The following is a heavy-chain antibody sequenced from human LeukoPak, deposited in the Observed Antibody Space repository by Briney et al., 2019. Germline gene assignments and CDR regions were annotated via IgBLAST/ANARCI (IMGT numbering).Heavy chain of an antibody. Sequence: GGSLRLSCAASGFSFSSYAMSWVRQAPGKGLEWVSAISGTGGSTYYADSVRGRFTISRDNSKSTLYLQMDSLSVEDTAVYYCAKGRGILTGYYIPDYFDYWGQGTQATVSS. CDR1: GFSFSSYA. V-gene: IGHV3-23*01. D-gene: IGHD3-9*01. J-gene: IGHJ4*02. CDR3: AKGRGILTGYYIPDYFDY. CDR2: ISGTGGST.